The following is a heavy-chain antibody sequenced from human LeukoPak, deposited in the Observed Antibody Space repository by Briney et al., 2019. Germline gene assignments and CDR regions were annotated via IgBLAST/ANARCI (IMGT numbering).Heavy chain of an antibody. J-gene: IGHJ4*02. CDR2: IGGSSTRT. Sequence: GGSLRLSCSASGFTFTTYGMNWVPQAPGKGLEWGSGIGGSSTRTYYADSVKGRFTISRDNSKNTLYMQMNSLRDEDTAVYYCAKDSHWILFDDWGQGTLVTVSS. V-gene: IGHV3-23*01. D-gene: IGHD2-2*03. CDR3: AKDSHWILFDD. CDR1: GFTFTTYG.